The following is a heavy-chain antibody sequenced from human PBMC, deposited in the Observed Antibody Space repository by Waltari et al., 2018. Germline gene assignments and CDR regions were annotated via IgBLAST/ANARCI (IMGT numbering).Heavy chain of an antibody. CDR1: GGSFSGNY. CDR2: INDSGRA. J-gene: IGHJ6*03. CDR3: ARGTFGVVIIPYYYYHMDV. D-gene: IGHD3-3*01. Sequence: QVQLQQWGAGLLKPSETLSLTCAVYGGSFSGNYWTWIRQSPGKGLEWIGEINDSGRAKYTPSIKCRITISIDKSKNQFSLRLSSVTAADRAVYYCARGTFGVVIIPYYYYHMDVWGKGTSVTVSS. V-gene: IGHV4-34*02.